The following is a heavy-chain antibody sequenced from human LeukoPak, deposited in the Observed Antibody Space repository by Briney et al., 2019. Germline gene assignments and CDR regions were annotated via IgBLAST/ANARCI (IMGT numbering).Heavy chain of an antibody. CDR2: IITSGDT. CDR3: SKRLYRSGWSAFDI. Sequence: PGGSLRLSCAASGCTFSNYPMNWVRQAPGKGLEWVSSIITSGDTFHADSVKGRFTISRDNSKNTLYLQMNSLRAEDTAIYYCSKRLYRSGWSAFDIWDLGTMVTVSS. V-gene: IGHV3-23*01. CDR1: GCTFSNYP. D-gene: IGHD6-19*01. J-gene: IGHJ3*02.